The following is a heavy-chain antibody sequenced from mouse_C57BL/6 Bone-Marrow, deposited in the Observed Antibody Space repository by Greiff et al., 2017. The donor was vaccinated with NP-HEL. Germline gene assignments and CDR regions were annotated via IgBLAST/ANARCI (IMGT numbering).Heavy chain of an antibody. V-gene: IGHV5-6*03. D-gene: IGHD1-1*01. J-gene: IGHJ1*03. Sequence: DVKLVESGGGLVQPGGSLKLSCAASGFTFSSYGMSWVRQTPDKRLEWVATISSGGSYTYYPDSVKGRFTISRDNAKNTLYLQMSSLKSEDTAMYYCARRTTVVRYFDVWGTGTTVTVSS. CDR1: GFTFSSYG. CDR2: ISSGGSYT. CDR3: ARRTTVVRYFDV.